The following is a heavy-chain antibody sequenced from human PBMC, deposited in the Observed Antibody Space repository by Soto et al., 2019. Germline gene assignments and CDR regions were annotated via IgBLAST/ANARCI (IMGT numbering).Heavy chain of an antibody. CDR3: AAVAGTSAFVGYFEY. CDR2: IIPALDIE. Sequence: QVLLVQSGAEVKKPGSSVKVSCKASGGTFSSYTLTWLRQAPGQGPEWMGRIIPALDIEDYAQKFQGRVTITADTSTSTAYMEVRSLRSDDTAAYYCAAVAGTSAFVGYFEYWGQGTLVTVAS. D-gene: IGHD6-19*01. J-gene: IGHJ4*02. V-gene: IGHV1-69*02. CDR1: GGTFSSYT.